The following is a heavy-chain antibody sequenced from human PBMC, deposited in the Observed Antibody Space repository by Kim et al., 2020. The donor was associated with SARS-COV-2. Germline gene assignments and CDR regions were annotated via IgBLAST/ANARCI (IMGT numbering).Heavy chain of an antibody. D-gene: IGHD6-13*01. J-gene: IGHJ4*02. Sequence: GGSLRLSCAASGFTFRSYGMHWVRQAPGKGLEWVAIIWYDGSNKYYADSVKGRFTISRDNSKNTLYLQMNSLRVDETAVYYCTTVAGRDSSRWYIDYWGQGTLVTVSS. CDR2: IWYDGSNK. CDR1: GFTFRSYG. CDR3: TTVAGRDSSRWYIDY. V-gene: IGHV3-33*08.